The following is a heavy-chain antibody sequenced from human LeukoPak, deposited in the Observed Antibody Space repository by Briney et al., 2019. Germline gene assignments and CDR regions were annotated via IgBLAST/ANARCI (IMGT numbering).Heavy chain of an antibody. CDR3: ARYRVVATISPIDY. J-gene: IGHJ4*02. CDR1: GFTVSSNY. CDR2: IYSGGST. V-gene: IGHV3-53*01. D-gene: IGHD5-12*01. Sequence: GGSLRLSCAASGFTVSSNYMSWVRQAPGRGLEWVSVIYSGGSTYYADSVKGRFTISRDNSKNTLYLQMNSLRAEDTAVYYCARYRVVATISPIDYWGQGTLVTVSS.